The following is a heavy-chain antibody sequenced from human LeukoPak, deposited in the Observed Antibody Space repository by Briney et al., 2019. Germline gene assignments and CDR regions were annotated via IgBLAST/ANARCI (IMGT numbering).Heavy chain of an antibody. Sequence: SETLSLTCTVSGGSVRSPDSYWSWIRQPPGKGLEWIGNVYYIGTTSYNSSLKSRVTISVDISKNHFSLEVISVTAADTAVYFCARNTSSSPWFDPWGQGTLVTVSS. J-gene: IGHJ5*02. CDR2: VYYIGTT. V-gene: IGHV4-61*03. CDR1: GGSVRSPDSY. CDR3: ARNTSSSPWFDP. D-gene: IGHD6-6*01.